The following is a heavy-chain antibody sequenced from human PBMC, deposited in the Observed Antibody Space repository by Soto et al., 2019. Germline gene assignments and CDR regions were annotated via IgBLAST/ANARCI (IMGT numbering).Heavy chain of an antibody. Sequence: QVQLVESGGGVVQPGRSLRLSCAASGFTFSSYAMHWVRQAPGKGLEWVAVISYDGSNKYYADSVKGRFTISRDNSKNTLYLQMNSLRAEDTAVYYCARDRGAFDIWGLGTMVTVSS. CDR2: ISYDGSNK. J-gene: IGHJ3*02. CDR3: ARDRGAFDI. V-gene: IGHV3-30-3*01. CDR1: GFTFSSYA.